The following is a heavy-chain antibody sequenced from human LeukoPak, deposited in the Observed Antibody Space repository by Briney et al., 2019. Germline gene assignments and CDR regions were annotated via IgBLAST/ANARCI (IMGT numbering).Heavy chain of an antibody. J-gene: IGHJ6*03. CDR3: ARAEIVVVPAARVDYYMDV. Sequence: PSETLSLTCTVSGGSISSYYWSWIRQPPGKGLEWIGYIYYSGSTNYNPSLKSRVTISVDTSKNQFSLKLSSVTAADTAVYYCARAEIVVVPAARVDYYMDVWGKGTTVTVSS. D-gene: IGHD2-2*01. CDR2: IYYSGST. CDR1: GGSISSYY. V-gene: IGHV4-59*12.